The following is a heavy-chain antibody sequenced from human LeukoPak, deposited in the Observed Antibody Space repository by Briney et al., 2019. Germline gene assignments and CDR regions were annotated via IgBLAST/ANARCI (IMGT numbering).Heavy chain of an antibody. CDR3: ARSKDSPFDAFDI. CDR2: MNPNSGNT. Sequence: ASVKVSCKASGYTFTKYDINWVRQATGQGLEWMGWMNPNSGNTGYAQKFQGRVTMTRDTSISTAYMELSNLRSDDTAVYYCARSKDSPFDAFDIWGQGSMVTVPS. CDR1: GYTFTKYD. D-gene: IGHD5-18*01. J-gene: IGHJ3*02. V-gene: IGHV1-8*01.